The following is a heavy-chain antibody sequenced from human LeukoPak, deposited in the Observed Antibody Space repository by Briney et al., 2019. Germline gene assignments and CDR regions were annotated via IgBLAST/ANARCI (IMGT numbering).Heavy chain of an antibody. D-gene: IGHD3-22*01. CDR3: AKMVTSRSYDSSGYYYVG. CDR2: ISGSGGST. Sequence: GGSLRLSCAASGFTFSSHAMSWVRQAPGKGLEWVSAISGSGGSTYYADSVKGRFTISRDNSKNTLYLQMNSLRAEDTAVYYCAKMVTSRSYDSSGYYYVGWGQETLVTVSS. V-gene: IGHV3-23*01. J-gene: IGHJ4*02. CDR1: GFTFSSHA.